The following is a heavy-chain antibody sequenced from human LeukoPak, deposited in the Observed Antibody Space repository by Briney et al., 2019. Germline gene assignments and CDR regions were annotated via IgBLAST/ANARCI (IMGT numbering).Heavy chain of an antibody. J-gene: IGHJ4*02. CDR2: IHPRSGET. D-gene: IGHD3-10*01. V-gene: IGHV1-2*02. CDR3: ARYGEIGTGSYYRGCFDY. Sequence: GASVKVSCKASGYSFTAFYIHSVRQAPGQGLEWMGWIHPRSGETNYAYKFRGRVTMTRDTSISTTYMDLGSLGSDDTAVYYCARYGEIGTGSYYRGCFDYWGQGTLVTVSS. CDR1: GYSFTAFY.